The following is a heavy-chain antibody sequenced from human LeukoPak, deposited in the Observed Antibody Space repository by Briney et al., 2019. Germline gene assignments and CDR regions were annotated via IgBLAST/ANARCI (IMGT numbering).Heavy chain of an antibody. CDR1: GFSFSNYW. D-gene: IGHD1-26*01. CDR3: AKDRGGRDDY. V-gene: IGHV3-7*03. CDR2: IKQDGSEK. Sequence: GGSLRLSCAASGFSFSNYWMSWVRQSPEKGLEWVANIKQDGSEKYYVDSVKGRFTISRDNAKNSLYLQMNSLRAEDTAVYYCAKDRGGRDDYWGQGTLVTVSS. J-gene: IGHJ4*02.